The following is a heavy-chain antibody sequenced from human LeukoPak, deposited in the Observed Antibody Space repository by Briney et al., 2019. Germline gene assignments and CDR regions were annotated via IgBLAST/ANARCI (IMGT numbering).Heavy chain of an antibody. CDR3: ARDRFTVYSSSWYGAFDI. D-gene: IGHD6-13*01. V-gene: IGHV4-34*01. CDR2: INHSGST. J-gene: IGHJ3*02. CDR1: GGSFSGYY. Sequence: SETLSLTCAVYGGSFSGYYWSWIRQPPGKGLEWIGEINHSGSTNHNPSLKSRVTISVDTSKNQFSLKLSSVTAADTAVYYCARDRFTVYSSSWYGAFDIWGQGTMVTVSS.